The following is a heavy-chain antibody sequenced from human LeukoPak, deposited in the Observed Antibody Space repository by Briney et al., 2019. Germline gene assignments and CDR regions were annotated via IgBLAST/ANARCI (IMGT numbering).Heavy chain of an antibody. D-gene: IGHD6-13*01. V-gene: IGHV4-4*07. CDR2: IYTSGST. CDR3: ARGDSWDFDY. J-gene: IGHJ4*02. Sequence: PSETLSLTCTVSGGXIGSYYCSWIRQPAGKGLEWIGRIYTSGSTNYNPSLKSRVTMSVDTSKNQFSLILTSVTAADTAVYYCARGDSWDFDYWGQGTLVTVSS. CDR1: GGXIGSYY.